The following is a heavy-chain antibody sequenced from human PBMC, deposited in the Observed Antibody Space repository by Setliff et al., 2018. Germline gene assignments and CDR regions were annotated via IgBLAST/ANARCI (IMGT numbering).Heavy chain of an antibody. J-gene: IGHJ4*02. CDR2: IYTSWST. V-gene: IGHV4-59*10. Sequence: PSETLSLTCAVYGGSFSGYYWSFIRQPAGKGLEWIGQIYTSWSTNYNPSLKSRVTMSVDKSKNQFSLKLGSVTAADTAVYYCARGGERYHSASWGQGTLVTVSS. CDR1: GGSFSGYY. CDR3: ARGGERYHSAS. D-gene: IGHD1-1*01.